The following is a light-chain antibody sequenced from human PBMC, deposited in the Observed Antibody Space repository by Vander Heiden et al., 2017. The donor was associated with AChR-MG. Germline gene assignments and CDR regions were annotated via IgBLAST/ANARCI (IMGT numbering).Light chain of an antibody. J-gene: IGKJ1*01. V-gene: IGKV1-NL1*01. CDR3: QQFYTTPQT. Sequence: DIQMTQSPSSMSASVGDRVTIVCRASQDISNYVAWYQQRPGKAPKLLIHTTSRLHTGVPSRFSGSGSGADYTLTISTLQPEDFATYYCQQFYTTPQTFGQGTRVEV. CDR2: TTS. CDR1: QDISNY.